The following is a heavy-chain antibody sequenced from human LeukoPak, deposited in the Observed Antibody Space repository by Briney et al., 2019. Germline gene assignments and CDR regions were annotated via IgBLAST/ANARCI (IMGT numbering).Heavy chain of an antibody. V-gene: IGHV3-23*01. CDR2: ITGSGSST. CDR3: AIGTDTPGCFGS. CDR1: GFTFGNYA. J-gene: IGHJ4*02. D-gene: IGHD6-19*01. Sequence: GGSLRLSCAASGFTFGNYAMHWVRQAPGKGLEWVSGITGSGSSTYYADSVKGRFTISRDNSKNTLYLQMTSLKDDDMAIYYCAIGTDTPGCFGSWGQGTPVIVSS.